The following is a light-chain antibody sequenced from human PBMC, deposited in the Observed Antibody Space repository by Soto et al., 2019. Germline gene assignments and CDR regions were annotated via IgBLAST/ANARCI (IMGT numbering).Light chain of an antibody. J-gene: IGKJ1*01. CDR3: QQRSNWPPTWT. CDR1: QSVSSY. V-gene: IGKV3-11*01. Sequence: EKLMSQSPATLSVSPGERATLSCRASQSVSSYLAWYQQKPGQAPRLLIYDASTRATGIPARFSGSGSGTDFTLTISSLEPEDFAVYYCQQRSNWPPTWTFGQGTKVDIK. CDR2: DAS.